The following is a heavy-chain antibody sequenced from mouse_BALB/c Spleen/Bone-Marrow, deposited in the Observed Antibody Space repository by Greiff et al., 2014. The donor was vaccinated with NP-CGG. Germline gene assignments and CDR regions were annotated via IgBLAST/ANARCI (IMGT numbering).Heavy chain of an antibody. CDR1: GYAFSSYW. Sequence: QVQLKESGAELVRPGSSVKISCKASGYAFSSYWMNWVKQRPGQGLEWIGQIDPGDGDTNYNGKFKGKATLTADKSSSTAYMQLSSLTSEDSAVYFCARGVPMDYWGQGTSVTVSS. CDR2: IDPGDGDT. V-gene: IGHV1-80*01. J-gene: IGHJ4*01. CDR3: ARGVPMDY.